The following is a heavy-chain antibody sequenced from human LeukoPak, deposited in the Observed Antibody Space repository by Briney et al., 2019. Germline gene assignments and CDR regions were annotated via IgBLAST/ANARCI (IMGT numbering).Heavy chain of an antibody. Sequence: GGSLRLSCAASGFTFSSYSMNWVRQAPGKGLEWVSSISSSSSYIYYADSVKGRFTISRDNAKNSLYLQMNSLRAEDTAVYYCARVRRGYGYGPFDYWGQGTLVTVSS. CDR3: ARVRRGYGYGPFDY. CDR2: ISSSSSYI. CDR1: GFTFSSYS. D-gene: IGHD5-18*01. V-gene: IGHV3-21*01. J-gene: IGHJ4*02.